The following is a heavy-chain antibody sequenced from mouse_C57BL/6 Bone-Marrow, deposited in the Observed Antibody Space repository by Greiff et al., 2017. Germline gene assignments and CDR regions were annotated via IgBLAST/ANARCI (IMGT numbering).Heavy chain of an antibody. J-gene: IGHJ4*01. Sequence: QVQLQQSGPGLVAPSQSLSITCTVSGFSLTSYAISWVRQPPGKGLEWLGVIWTGGGTNYNSALKSRLSISKDNSKSQVFLKMNSLQTDDTARYYCARKARYDYDSPYYAMDYWGQGTAVTVSS. D-gene: IGHD2-4*01. CDR2: IWTGGGT. CDR1: GFSLTSYA. V-gene: IGHV2-9-1*01. CDR3: ARKARYDYDSPYYAMDY.